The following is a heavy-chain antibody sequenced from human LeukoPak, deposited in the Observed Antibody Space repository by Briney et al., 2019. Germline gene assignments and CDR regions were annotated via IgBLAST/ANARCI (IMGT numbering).Heavy chain of an antibody. J-gene: IGHJ4*02. CDR1: GYSFTNYA. D-gene: IGHD1-26*01. Sequence: ASVKVSCKASGYSFTNYAMNWVRQAPGQGLEWMGWISAYNGNTNYAQKLQGRVTMTTDTSTSTAYMELRSLRSDDTAVYYCARDFEPTPSGSYAGIGDYWGQGTLVTVSS. CDR2: ISAYNGNT. V-gene: IGHV1-18*01. CDR3: ARDFEPTPSGSYAGIGDY.